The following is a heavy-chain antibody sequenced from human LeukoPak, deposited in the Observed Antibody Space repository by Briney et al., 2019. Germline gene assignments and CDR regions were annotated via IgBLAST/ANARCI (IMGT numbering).Heavy chain of an antibody. V-gene: IGHV1-2*02. J-gene: IGHJ3*02. CDR2: INPNSGGT. CDR3: ARDYCSSTSCYHAFDI. CDR1: GYTFTGYY. D-gene: IGHD2-2*01. Sequence: AASVKVSCKASGYTFTGYYMHWVRQAPGQGLEWMGWINPNSGGTNYAQKFQGRVTMTRDTSISTAYMELSRLRSDDTAVYYCARDYCSSTSCYHAFDIWGQGTMVTVSS.